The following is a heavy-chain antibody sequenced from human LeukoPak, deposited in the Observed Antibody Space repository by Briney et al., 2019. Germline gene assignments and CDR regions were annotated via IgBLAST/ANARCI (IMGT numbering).Heavy chain of an antibody. CDR2: IYYSGST. V-gene: IGHV4-39*01. J-gene: IGHJ5*02. Sequence: SETLSLTCTVSGGSISSSSYYWGWIRQPPGKGLEWIGSIYYSGSTYYNPSLKSRVTISVDTSKNQFSLKLSSVTAADTAVYYGARLDRYKRLWNGWFDPGVQGTLVTVSS. CDR1: GGSISSSSYY. CDR3: ARLDRYKRLWNGWFDP. D-gene: IGHD4/OR15-4a*01.